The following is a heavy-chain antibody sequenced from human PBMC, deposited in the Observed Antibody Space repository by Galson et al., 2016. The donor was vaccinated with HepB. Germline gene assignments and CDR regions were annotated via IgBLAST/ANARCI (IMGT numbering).Heavy chain of an antibody. CDR1: GYIFMSYA. CDR2: INTVTGNP. Sequence: SVKVSCKASGYIFMSYALNWVRQAPGQGLEWMAWINTVTGNPTYAQDFTGRFVFSLDSSVSTACLQINTLQAEDTAVYFCTRSGAGGNAFDFWGQGTMVTVSS. CDR3: TRSGAGGNAFDF. V-gene: IGHV7-4-1*02. D-gene: IGHD3-10*01. J-gene: IGHJ3*01.